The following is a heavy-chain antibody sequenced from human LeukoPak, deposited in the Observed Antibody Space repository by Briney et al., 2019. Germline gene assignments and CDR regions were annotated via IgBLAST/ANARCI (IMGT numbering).Heavy chain of an antibody. CDR2: MNPNSGNT. V-gene: IGHV1-8*01. J-gene: IGHJ4*02. Sequence: ASVKVSCKASGYTFTSYDINWVRRATGQGLEWMGWMNPNSGNTGYAQKFQGRVTMTRNTSISTAYMELSSLRSEDTAVYYCATSKGIAAAGKVDYWGQGTLVTVSS. D-gene: IGHD6-13*01. CDR1: GYTFTSYD. CDR3: ATSKGIAAAGKVDY.